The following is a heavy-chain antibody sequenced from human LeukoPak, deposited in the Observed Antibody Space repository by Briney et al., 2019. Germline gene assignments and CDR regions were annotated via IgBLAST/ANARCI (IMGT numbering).Heavy chain of an antibody. Sequence: GGSLRLSCAASGFTFSSYEMHWVRQAPGKGLEWVSYISSSGSTIYYADSVKGRFTISRDNAKNSLYLQMNSLRAEDTAVYYCAKKMKRMTMMGDAFDIWGQGTMVTVSS. CDR1: GFTFSSYE. CDR2: ISSSGSTI. V-gene: IGHV3-48*03. D-gene: IGHD3-22*01. J-gene: IGHJ3*02. CDR3: AKKMKRMTMMGDAFDI.